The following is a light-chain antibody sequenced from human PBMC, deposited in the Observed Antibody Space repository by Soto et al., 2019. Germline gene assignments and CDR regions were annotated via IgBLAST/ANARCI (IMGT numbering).Light chain of an antibody. J-gene: IGKJ1*01. CDR3: QHYGSSPWT. CDR2: GAS. V-gene: IGKV3-20*01. CDR1: QSVGSNF. Sequence: EIVLTQSPGTLSLSPGERATLSCRASQSVGSNFLAWYQQKPGQAPRLLIYGASSRATGIPDRFSGSGSGTDFTLTIGRLEPEDFALYYCQHYGSSPWTFGQGTEVEIK.